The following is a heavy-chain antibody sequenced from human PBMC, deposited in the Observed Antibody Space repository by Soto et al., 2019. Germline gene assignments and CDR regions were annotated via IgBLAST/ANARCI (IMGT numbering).Heavy chain of an antibody. CDR1: GGSISSYY. V-gene: IGHV4-59*01. CDR2: IYYSGST. J-gene: IGHJ5*02. CDR3: ARGATTMVRGVLNWFDP. D-gene: IGHD3-10*01. Sequence: QVQLQESGPGLVKPSETLSLTCTVSGGSISSYYWSWIRQPPGKGLEWIGYIYYSGSTNYNPSLKSRVTISVDTSKNQFSLKLSSVTAADTAVYYCARGATTMVRGVLNWFDPWGQGTLVTVSS.